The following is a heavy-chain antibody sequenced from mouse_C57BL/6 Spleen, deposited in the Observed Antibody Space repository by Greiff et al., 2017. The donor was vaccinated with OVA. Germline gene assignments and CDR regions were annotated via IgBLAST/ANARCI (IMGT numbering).Heavy chain of an antibody. CDR2: IHPSDSDT. CDR3: AIKRIYDGNYGYFDY. J-gene: IGHJ2*01. D-gene: IGHD2-1*01. V-gene: IGHV1-74*01. CDR1: GYTFTSYW. Sequence: VQLQQSGAELVKPGASVKVSCKASGYTFTSYWMHWVKQRPGQGLEWIGRIHPSDSDTNYNQKFKGKATLTVDKSSSAASMQLSSLTTEDSAVDDGAIKRIYDGNYGYFDYWGQGTTLTVSS.